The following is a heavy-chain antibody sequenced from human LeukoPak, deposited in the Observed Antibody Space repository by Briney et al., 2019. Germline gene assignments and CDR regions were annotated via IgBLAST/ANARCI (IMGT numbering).Heavy chain of an antibody. CDR1: GGSFISEA. D-gene: IGHD2-15*01. Sequence: SVKVSCKAFGGSFISEAISWVRQAPGQGGEWMGGIIPIFGTANYAQKFQGRVTITTDESTSTAYMEVSSLRSEDTAVYYCGRKAGDCGGGSCYSIDYWGQGTLVTVSS. V-gene: IGHV1-69*05. J-gene: IGHJ4*02. CDR3: GRKAGDCGGGSCYSIDY. CDR2: IIPIFGTA.